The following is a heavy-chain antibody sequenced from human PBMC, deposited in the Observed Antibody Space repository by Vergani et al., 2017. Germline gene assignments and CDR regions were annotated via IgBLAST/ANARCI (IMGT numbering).Heavy chain of an antibody. CDR3: ATSSEMATKDLYYFDY. V-gene: IGHV1-46*01. D-gene: IGHD5-24*01. CDR1: GYTFTSYY. J-gene: IGHJ4*02. Sequence: QVQLVQSGAEVKKPGASVKVSCKASGYTFTSYYMYWVRQAPGQGLEWMGIINPSSGSTSYAQKFQGRVTMIRDTSTSTVYMELRSLRSEDTAVYYCATSSEMATKDLYYFDYWGQGTLVTVSS. CDR2: INPSSGST.